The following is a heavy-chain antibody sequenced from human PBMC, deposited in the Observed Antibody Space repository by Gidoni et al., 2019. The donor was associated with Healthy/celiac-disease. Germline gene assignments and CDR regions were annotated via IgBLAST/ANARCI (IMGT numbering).Heavy chain of an antibody. CDR2: IDWDDDK. D-gene: IGHD5-12*01. V-gene: IGHV2-70*01. CDR1: GFSLSTSGMC. CDR3: ARIITGEDGYGLIEDAFDI. Sequence: QVTLRESGPALVKPTQTLTLTCTFSGFSLSTSGMCVSWIRQPPGKALEWLALIDWDDDKYYSTSLKTRLTIYKDTSKNQVVLTMTNMDPVDTATYYCARIITGEDGYGLIEDAFDIWGQGTMVTVSS. J-gene: IGHJ3*02.